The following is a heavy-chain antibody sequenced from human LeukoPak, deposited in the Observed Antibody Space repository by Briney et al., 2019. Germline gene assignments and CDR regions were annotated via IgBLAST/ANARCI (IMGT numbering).Heavy chain of an antibody. Sequence: ASVKVSCKASGYTFTGYYMHWVRQAPGQGLEWMGWINPNSGGTNYAQKFQDRVTMTRDTSISTAYMELSRLRSDDTAVYYCARDFPRYCSGGSCYSFGYWGQGTLVTVSS. J-gene: IGHJ4*02. D-gene: IGHD2-15*01. CDR3: ARDFPRYCSGGSCYSFGY. CDR2: INPNSGGT. V-gene: IGHV1-2*02. CDR1: GYTFTGYY.